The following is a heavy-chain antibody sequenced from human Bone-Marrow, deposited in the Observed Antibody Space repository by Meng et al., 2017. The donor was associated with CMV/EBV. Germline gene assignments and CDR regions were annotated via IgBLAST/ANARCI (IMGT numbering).Heavy chain of an antibody. CDR2: IYPGDSDT. CDR3: VRAATSTLYPLWLDY. Sequence: GESLKISCKASGYSFTSYWIGWVRQMPGKGLEWMGIIYPGDSDTKYSSSFQGQVTILADNSLTTAYLQWSSLKDSDTAMYYCVRAATSTLYPLWLDYWGRGTLVIVSS. D-gene: IGHD6-25*01. J-gene: IGHJ4*02. V-gene: IGHV5-51*01. CDR1: GYSFTSYW.